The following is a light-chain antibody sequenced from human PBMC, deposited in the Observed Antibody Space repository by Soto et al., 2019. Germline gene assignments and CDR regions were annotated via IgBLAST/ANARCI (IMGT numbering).Light chain of an antibody. V-gene: IGKV1-33*01. J-gene: IGKJ3*01. Sequence: DIQMTQSPPSLSASVGDRVTITCQASQDITIYLNWYQQRPGMAPKLLIYDASTLETGVPSRFSGSGSGTVFTFTITSLQPEDIATYYCQHYENLPFTFGPGTKVAI. CDR2: DAS. CDR3: QHYENLPFT. CDR1: QDITIY.